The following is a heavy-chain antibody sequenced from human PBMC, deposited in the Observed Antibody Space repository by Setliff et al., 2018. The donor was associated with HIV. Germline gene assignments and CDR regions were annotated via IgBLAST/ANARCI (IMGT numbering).Heavy chain of an antibody. J-gene: IGHJ1*01. Sequence: AGGSLRLSCAASGFTFTNAWMSWVRQAPGKGLEWVGRIKSKTDGGTTDYVAPVKGRFTISRDDSKNTLYLQMDSLKTEDTAVYYCATDGNWFFHHWGQGTLVTVSS. CDR1: GFTFTNAW. D-gene: IGHD3-9*01. CDR3: ATDGNWFFHH. CDR2: IKSKTDGGTT. V-gene: IGHV3-15*01.